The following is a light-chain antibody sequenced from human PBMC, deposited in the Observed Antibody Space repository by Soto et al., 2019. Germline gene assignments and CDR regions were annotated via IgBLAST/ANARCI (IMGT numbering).Light chain of an antibody. Sequence: QSVLTQPPSASGTLGQRVTISCSGSSSNIGSNTVNWYQQLPGTAPKLLIYSNNQRPSGVPDRFSGSKSGTSASLAISGLQSEDEADYYCAAWDDSLNGSVVFGGGTKLTVL. V-gene: IGLV1-44*01. CDR2: SNN. CDR1: SSNIGSNT. J-gene: IGLJ2*01. CDR3: AAWDDSLNGSVV.